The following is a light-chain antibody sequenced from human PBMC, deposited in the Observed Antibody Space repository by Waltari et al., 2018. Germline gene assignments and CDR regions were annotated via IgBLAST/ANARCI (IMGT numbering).Light chain of an antibody. J-gene: IGLJ3*02. CDR2: GKN. CDR1: CLRTYF. Sequence: SSGLTQDPAVSVALGQTVRITCQGDCLRTYFATWYQQKPGQAPLLVIYGKNNRPSGIPDRFSGSSSEDTTSLTITGAQAEDEADYFCSSRDSSGNHVLFGGGTKLPVL. CDR3: SSRDSSGNHVL. V-gene: IGLV3-19*01.